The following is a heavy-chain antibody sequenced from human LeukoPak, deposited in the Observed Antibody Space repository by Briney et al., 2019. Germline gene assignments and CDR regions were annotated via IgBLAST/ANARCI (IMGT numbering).Heavy chain of an antibody. CDR1: GGTFSSYA. V-gene: IGHV1-69*13. J-gene: IGHJ4*02. CDR2: IIPIFGTA. Sequence: SVKVSCKASGGTFSSYAISWVRQAPGQGLEWMGGIIPIFGTANYAQKFQGRVTITADESTSTAYMELSSLRSEDTAVYYCARGLVGATPRRGSYFDYWGQGTLVTVSS. CDR3: ARGLVGATPRRGSYFDY. D-gene: IGHD1-26*01.